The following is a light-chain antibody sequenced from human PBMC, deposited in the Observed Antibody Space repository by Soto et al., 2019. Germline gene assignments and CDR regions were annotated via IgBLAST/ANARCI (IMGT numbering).Light chain of an antibody. CDR2: AAS. CDR3: QKYNSAPLT. J-gene: IGKJ1*01. Sequence: DIQMTLSPSTLSASVGDRVTITCRSSQGISNFLAWYQQKPGKVPKLLIYAASTLQSGVPSRFSGSGSGTDFTLTISSLQPEDVATYYCQKYNSAPLTFGQGTKVDIK. CDR1: QGISNF. V-gene: IGKV1-27*01.